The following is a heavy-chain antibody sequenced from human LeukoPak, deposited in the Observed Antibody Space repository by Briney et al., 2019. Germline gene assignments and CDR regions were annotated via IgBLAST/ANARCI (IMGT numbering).Heavy chain of an antibody. D-gene: IGHD1-7*01. V-gene: IGHV4-30-2*01. J-gene: IGHJ4*02. CDR1: GGSISSGGYS. CDR3: ARDRGTNSYYFDY. CDR2: IYHSGST. Sequence: SETLSLTCAVSGGSISSGGYSWSWIWQPPGQGLEWIGYIYHSGSTYYNPSLKSRVTISVDRSKNQFSLKLSSVTAADTAVYYCARDRGTNSYYFDYWGQGTLVTVSS.